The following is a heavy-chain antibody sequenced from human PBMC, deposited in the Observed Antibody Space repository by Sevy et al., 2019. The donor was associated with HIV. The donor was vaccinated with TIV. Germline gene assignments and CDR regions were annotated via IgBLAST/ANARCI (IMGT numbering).Heavy chain of an antibody. J-gene: IGHJ4*02. V-gene: IGHV1-2*02. CDR1: GYTFTGYY. Sequence: ASVKVSCKASGYTFTGYYMHWVRQAPGQGLEWMGWINPNSGGTNYAQKFQGRVTMTRDTSISTAYMELSRLRSDDTAVYYCARGWEHCSSTSCYFNSEFDYWGQGTLVTVSS. CDR3: ARGWEHCSSTSCYFNSEFDY. D-gene: IGHD2-2*01. CDR2: INPNSGGT.